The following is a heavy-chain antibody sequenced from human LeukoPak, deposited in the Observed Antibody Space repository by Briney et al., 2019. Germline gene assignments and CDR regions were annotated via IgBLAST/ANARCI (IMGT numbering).Heavy chain of an antibody. Sequence: GGPLRLSCAASGFTFSSYAMSWVRQAPGKGLEWVAVISYGGNNENFADSVKGRFTISRDDSKNTLYLQMNSLRAEDTAVYYCARERSPYYYGLDVWGQGTTVTVSS. CDR3: ARERSPYYYGLDV. CDR1: GFTFSSYA. V-gene: IGHV3-30-3*01. J-gene: IGHJ6*02. CDR2: ISYGGNNE.